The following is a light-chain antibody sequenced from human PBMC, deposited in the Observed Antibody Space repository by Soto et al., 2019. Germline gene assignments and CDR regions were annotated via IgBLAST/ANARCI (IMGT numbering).Light chain of an antibody. J-gene: IGKJ2*01. CDR3: QQRSDWPT. CDR1: QSIGDF. CDR2: DKS. Sequence: EIVLTQSPATLSLSPGERATLSCRASQSIGDFLAWYQQKPGQAPRLLIYDKSNRATGIPARFSGSGSGTDFTLTISSLEPDDSAVYYCQQRSDWPTFGQGTKLAIK. V-gene: IGKV3-11*01.